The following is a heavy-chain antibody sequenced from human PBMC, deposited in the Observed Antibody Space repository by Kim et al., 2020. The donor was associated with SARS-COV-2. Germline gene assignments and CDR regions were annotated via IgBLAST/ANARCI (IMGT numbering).Heavy chain of an antibody. Sequence: SVKVSCKASGGTFSSYAISWVRQAPGQGLEWMGGIIPIFGTANYAQKFQGRVTITADESTSTAYMELSSLRSEDTAVYYCAGSQSGGKLLELDYWGQGTLVTVSS. CDR2: IIPIFGTA. CDR3: AGSQSGGKLLELDY. D-gene: IGHD2-15*01. J-gene: IGHJ4*02. CDR1: GGTFSSYA. V-gene: IGHV1-69*13.